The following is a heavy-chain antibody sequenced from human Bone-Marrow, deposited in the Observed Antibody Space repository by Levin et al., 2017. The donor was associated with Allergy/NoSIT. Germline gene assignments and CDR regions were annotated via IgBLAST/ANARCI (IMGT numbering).Heavy chain of an antibody. CDR1: GFTFSSYE. J-gene: IGHJ6*02. CDR2: ISSSGSTI. Sequence: RAGGSLRLSCAASGFTFSSYEMNWVRQAPGKGLEWVSYISSSGSTIYYADSVKGRFTISRDNAKNSLYLQMNSLRADDTAVYYCATHWSHYYYYGMDVWGQGTTVTVSS. D-gene: IGHD1-1*01. V-gene: IGHV3-48*03. CDR3: ATHWSHYYYYGMDV.